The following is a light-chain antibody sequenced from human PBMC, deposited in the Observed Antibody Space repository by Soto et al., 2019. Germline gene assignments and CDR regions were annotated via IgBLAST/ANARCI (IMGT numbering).Light chain of an antibody. J-gene: IGKJ4*01. Sequence: DIQMTQSPSSLSASVGDRVTITCRASQGIASYLAWYQQRPGKVPNLLIYAASTLQSGVPSRFSGSVSGTXXXXXXXXLXPEXVXXYYCXXYNSAPLTFGGGTKVEIK. V-gene: IGKV1-27*01. CDR1: QGIASY. CDR2: AAS. CDR3: XXYNSAPLT.